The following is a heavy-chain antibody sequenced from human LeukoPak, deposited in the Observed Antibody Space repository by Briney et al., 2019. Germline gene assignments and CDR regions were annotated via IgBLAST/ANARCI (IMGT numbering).Heavy chain of an antibody. CDR2: IYSDGNT. CDR1: GFTINSNY. V-gene: IGHV3-53*01. J-gene: IGHJ6*02. D-gene: IGHD2-2*01. CDR3: ARGLGSTRSSDGMDV. Sequence: GGSLRLSCTAAGFTINSNYMTWIRQAPGKGLEWVSIIYSDGNTYYADSAKGRFAISRDNPKNTLFLQMTSLRAEDTAVYYCARGLGSTRSSDGMDVWGQGTTVTVSS.